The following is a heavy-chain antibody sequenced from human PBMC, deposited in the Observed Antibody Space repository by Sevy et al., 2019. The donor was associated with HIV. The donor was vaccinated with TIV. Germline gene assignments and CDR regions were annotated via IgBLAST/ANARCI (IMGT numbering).Heavy chain of an antibody. CDR2: IYSGGRK. D-gene: IGHD3-16*01. V-gene: IGHV3-53*01. CDR3: ARVSDSTAYPDALDI. J-gene: IGHJ3*02. Sequence: GGSLRLSCAASGFTVSSDYMSWVRQAPGKGLECVSVIYSGGRKHYADTVKGRFTISRDNPKNTVHLHMNSLRVEAAAEYFCARVSDSTAYPDALDIWGHGTMVTVSS. CDR1: GFTVSSDY.